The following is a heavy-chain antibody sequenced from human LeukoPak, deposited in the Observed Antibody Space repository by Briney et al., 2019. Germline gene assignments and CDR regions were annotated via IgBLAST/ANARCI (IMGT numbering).Heavy chain of an antibody. CDR3: ARSGSSWYYYYYYMDV. CDR2: IRSKANSYAT. Sequence: GGSLRLSCAASGFTFSGSAMHWVRQASGKGLEWVGRIRSKANSYATAYAASVKGRFTISRDDSKNTAYLQMNSLKTEDTAVYYCARSGSSWYYYYYYMDVWGKGTTVTVSS. V-gene: IGHV3-73*01. D-gene: IGHD6-13*01. CDR1: GFTFSGSA. J-gene: IGHJ6*03.